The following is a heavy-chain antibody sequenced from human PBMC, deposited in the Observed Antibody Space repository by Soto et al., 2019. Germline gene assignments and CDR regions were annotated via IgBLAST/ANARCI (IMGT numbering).Heavy chain of an antibody. CDR2: IWSDESNK. CDR3: ARGGRENYDSSGLWYYYYYGMDV. V-gene: IGHV3-33*08. D-gene: IGHD3-22*01. CDR1: GFTFSSYW. J-gene: IGHJ6*02. Sequence: GGSLRLACAASGFTFSSYWMHWVRQAPGKGLVWVSSIWSDESNKYYADSVKGRFTISRDNSKNTLYLQMNSLRAEDTAVYYCARGGRENYDSSGLWYYYYYGMDVWGQGTTVTVSS.